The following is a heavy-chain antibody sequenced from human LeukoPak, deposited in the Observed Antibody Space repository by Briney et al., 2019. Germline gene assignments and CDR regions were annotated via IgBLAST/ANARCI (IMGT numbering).Heavy chain of an antibody. V-gene: IGHV4-38-2*01. D-gene: IGHD3-3*01. CDR2: LHHTGRM. Sequence: PSETLSLTCGVSGFSISTYYYWGWIRQPPGEGLEWIGSLHHTGRMYYNPSLKSRVTMSVDTSKNHFSLNLSSVTAADTAVYYCVRLGVVLIQPEFDFWGPGTLVTVSS. J-gene: IGHJ4*02. CDR3: VRLGVVLIQPEFDF. CDR1: GFSISTYYY.